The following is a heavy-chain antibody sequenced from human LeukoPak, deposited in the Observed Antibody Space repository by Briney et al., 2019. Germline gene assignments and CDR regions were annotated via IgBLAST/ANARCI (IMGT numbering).Heavy chain of an antibody. D-gene: IGHD6-13*01. V-gene: IGHV3-9*01. J-gene: IGHJ4*02. CDR1: GFTFDDYA. Sequence: GGSLRLSCAASGFTFDDYAMHWVRQAPGKGLEWVSGISWNSGSIGYADSVKGRFTISRDNAKNSLYLQMNSLRADDTALYYCAKVGVSSWASPPDNWGQGSLVTVSS. CDR2: ISWNSGSI. CDR3: AKVGVSSWASPPDN.